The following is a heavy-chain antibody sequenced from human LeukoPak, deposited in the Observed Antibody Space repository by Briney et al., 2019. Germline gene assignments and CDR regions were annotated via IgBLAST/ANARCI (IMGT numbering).Heavy chain of an antibody. Sequence: TLSLTCTVSGGSISSGVYYWSWIRQHPGKGLEWIGYIYYSGSTYYNPSLKSRVTIYVEQSKNQFSLKLSSVTAADTAVYYCARADDYGGNSQPTAMFDYWGQGTLVTVSS. J-gene: IGHJ4*02. CDR1: GGSISSGVYY. D-gene: IGHD4-23*01. CDR2: IYYSGST. CDR3: ARADDYGGNSQPTAMFDY. V-gene: IGHV4-31*03.